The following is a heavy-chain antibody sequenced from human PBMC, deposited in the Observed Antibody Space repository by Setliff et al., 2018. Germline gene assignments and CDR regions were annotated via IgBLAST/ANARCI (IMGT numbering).Heavy chain of an antibody. CDR3: ARGNGGYSPYS. CDR1: DYKFLSYG. J-gene: IGHJ4*02. Sequence: ASVKVSCKASDYKFLSYGMSWVRQAPGQGFEWMGWISAYTGKTDYAQNFQGRITMTTDTSTSTAYMELRSLRSEDTAVYYCARGNGGYSPYSWGQGTPVTVSS. D-gene: IGHD2-15*01. V-gene: IGHV1-18*01. CDR2: ISAYTGKT.